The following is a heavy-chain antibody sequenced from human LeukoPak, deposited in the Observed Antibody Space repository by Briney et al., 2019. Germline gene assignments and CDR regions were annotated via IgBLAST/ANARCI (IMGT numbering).Heavy chain of an antibody. Sequence: SETLSLTCTVSGGSFSGGNFYWSWIRQPPGQGLEWIGYIFYLGSTYYNLSLKSRVTMSVDTSKNQFSLLLRSVTAADTAVCYCARKYSDHWFDPWGQGTLVSVSS. V-gene: IGHV4-30-4*08. CDR1: GGSFSGGNFY. CDR3: ARKYSDHWFDP. CDR2: IFYLGST. D-gene: IGHD3-16*01. J-gene: IGHJ5*02.